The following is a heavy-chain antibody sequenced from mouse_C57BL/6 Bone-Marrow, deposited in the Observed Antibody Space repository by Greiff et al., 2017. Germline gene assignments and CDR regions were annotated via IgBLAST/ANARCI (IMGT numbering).Heavy chain of an antibody. J-gene: IGHJ3*01. D-gene: IGHD1-1*01. CDR2: IDPEDGET. Sequence: VQLKESGAELVKPGASVKLSCAASGFNIKDYYMHWVKQRTDQGLEWIGRIDPEDGETKYAPKFQGQATITADTSSNTAYLQLSSLTSEDTAVYYCARPYYGSRAWFAVWGTGTLVTVSA. CDR3: ARPYYGSRAWFAV. CDR1: GFNIKDYY. V-gene: IGHV14-2*01.